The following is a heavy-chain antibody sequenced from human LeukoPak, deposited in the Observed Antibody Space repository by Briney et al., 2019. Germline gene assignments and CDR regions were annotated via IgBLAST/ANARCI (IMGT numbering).Heavy chain of an antibody. Sequence: AAVKVSRKASGYTVTSYGISWLGQAPRQGLEWVGWINAYSGNINCGQTLQGRVTMTTDTSRRTAYMELRSLVSDGTAVYYCAKSIQKAAGTYYYYGMDVWGQGTTVTVSS. V-gene: IGHV1-18*01. CDR2: INAYSGNI. J-gene: IGHJ6*02. CDR1: GYTVTSYG. CDR3: AKSIQKAAGTYYYYGMDV. D-gene: IGHD6-13*01.